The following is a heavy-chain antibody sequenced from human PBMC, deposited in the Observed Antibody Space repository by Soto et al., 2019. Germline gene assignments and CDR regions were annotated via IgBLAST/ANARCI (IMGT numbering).Heavy chain of an antibody. V-gene: IGHV4-34*01. D-gene: IGHD3-16*02. CDR3: ARGGGYDYVWGSYRYTVPFDY. CDR1: GGSFSGYY. Sequence: SETLSLTCAVYGGSFSGYYWSWIRQPPGKGLEWIGEINHSGSTNYNPSLKSRVTISVDTSKNQFSLKLSSVTAADTAVYYCARGGGYDYVWGSYRYTVPFDYWGQGTLVTVSS. CDR2: INHSGST. J-gene: IGHJ4*02.